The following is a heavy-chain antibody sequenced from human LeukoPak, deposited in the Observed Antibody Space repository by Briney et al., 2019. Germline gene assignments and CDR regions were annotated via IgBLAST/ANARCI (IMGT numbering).Heavy chain of an antibody. V-gene: IGHV4-34*01. D-gene: IGHD3-22*01. CDR1: GGSFSGYY. Sequence: SETLSLTCAVFGGSFSGYYWTWIRQSPGKGLEWIGQINHSGSANCNRSLKSRVTITIESSKNQFSLELSSVTAADSAMYYCATGKYDSSDYSGGWYYFDYWGQGTLVTVSS. CDR2: INHSGSA. CDR3: ATGKYDSSDYSGGWYYFDY. J-gene: IGHJ4*02.